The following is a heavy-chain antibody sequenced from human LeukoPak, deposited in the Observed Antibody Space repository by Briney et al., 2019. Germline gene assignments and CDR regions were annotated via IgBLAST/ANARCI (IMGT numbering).Heavy chain of an antibody. J-gene: IGHJ5*02. Sequence: PGGSLGLSCAASGFTFSGSAMHWVRQASGKGLEWVGRIRSKANSYATAYAASVKGRFAISRDDSKNTAYLQMNSLKTEDTAVYYCTRPIQGLYEGPRFDPWGQGTLVTVSS. CDR1: GFTFSGSA. CDR3: TRPIQGLYEGPRFDP. CDR2: IRSKANSYAT. V-gene: IGHV3-73*01. D-gene: IGHD3-16*01.